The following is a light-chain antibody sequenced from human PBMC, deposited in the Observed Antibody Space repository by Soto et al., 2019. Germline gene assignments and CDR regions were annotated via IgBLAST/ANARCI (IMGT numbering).Light chain of an antibody. V-gene: IGKV1-6*01. J-gene: IGKJ1*01. CDR1: QDIRTE. CDR3: LQDYNYPRT. Sequence: ALQMTQSPSSLSASVGDRVTITCRASQDIRTELGWYQQKPGKAPKLLSYGATALQSGVPSRLSGSGSGTDFTLTISRLKPEDFATDYCLQDYNYPRTFGQGTKVEVK. CDR2: GAT.